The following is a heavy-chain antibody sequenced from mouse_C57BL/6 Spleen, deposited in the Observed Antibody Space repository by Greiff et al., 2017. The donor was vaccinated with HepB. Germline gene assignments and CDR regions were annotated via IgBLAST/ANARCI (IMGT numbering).Heavy chain of an antibody. D-gene: IGHD4-1*01. CDR3: ARGLGRDAMDY. J-gene: IGHJ4*01. CDR2: ISYDGSN. CDR1: GYSITSGYY. V-gene: IGHV3-6*01. Sequence: EVQLQESGPGLVKPSQSLSLTCSVTGYSITSGYYWNWIRQFPGNKLEWMGYISYDGSNNYNPSLKNRISITRDTSKNQFFLKLNSVTTEDTATYYCARGLGRDAMDYWGQGTSVTVSS.